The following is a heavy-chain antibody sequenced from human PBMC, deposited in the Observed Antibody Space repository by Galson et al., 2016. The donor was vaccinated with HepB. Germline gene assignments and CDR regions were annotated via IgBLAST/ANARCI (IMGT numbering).Heavy chain of an antibody. Sequence: SLRLSCAASGFTFSDSTVHWVRQASGKGLEWVGRISTKANSYAAAYAASVKGRLTISRDDSKNTADLQMNSLKTEDTAVYFCTRHLLYGGTSFDYWGQGTLVTVSS. CDR3: TRHLLYGGTSFDY. CDR2: ISTKANSYAA. J-gene: IGHJ4*02. D-gene: IGHD4-23*01. V-gene: IGHV3-73*01. CDR1: GFTFSDST.